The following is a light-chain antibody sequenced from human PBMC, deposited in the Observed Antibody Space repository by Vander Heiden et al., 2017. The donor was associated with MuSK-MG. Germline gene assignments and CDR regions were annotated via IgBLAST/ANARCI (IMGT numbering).Light chain of an antibody. Sequence: IHMTQSPSSLSPSVGDTVTITCRASQTISRYLNWYQQNPGKAPKLLIYAASSLQSGVPSRFSDSGSGIDFTLTISSRQPEDFATYYCQRTDSNPPYAFGQGSKVEIK. CDR3: QRTDSNPPYA. CDR1: QTISRY. J-gene: IGKJ2*01. V-gene: IGKV1-39*01. CDR2: AAS.